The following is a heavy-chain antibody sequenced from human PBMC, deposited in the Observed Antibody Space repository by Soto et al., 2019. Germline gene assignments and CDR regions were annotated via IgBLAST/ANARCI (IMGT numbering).Heavy chain of an antibody. CDR2: MYYSGST. J-gene: IGHJ4*02. CDR1: GGSISSGGYS. CDR3: SRYGYDQDLHYY. V-gene: IGHV4-30-2*05. Sequence: SETLSLTCAVSGGSISSGGYSWSWIRQPPGKGLEWIGYMYYSGSTYYNPSLKSRVTISIDTSKNQFSLKLSSVTAADTAVYFFSRYGYDQDLHYYWGQGSLDTVSA. D-gene: IGHD5-12*01.